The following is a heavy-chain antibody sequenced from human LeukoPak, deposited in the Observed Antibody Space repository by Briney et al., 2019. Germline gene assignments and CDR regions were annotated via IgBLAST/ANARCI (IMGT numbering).Heavy chain of an antibody. CDR2: ITPIFGRA. Sequence: SVKVSCKAAGDTISAYSLNWVRQAPGQGLEWMGGITPIFGRAYYAQNFQGRVTITADKSTSTAYMELSRLRSDDTAVYYCARDSGERGSGSYLIAYWGQGTLVTVSS. CDR1: GDTISAYS. V-gene: IGHV1-69*06. J-gene: IGHJ4*02. D-gene: IGHD3-10*01. CDR3: ARDSGERGSGSYLIAY.